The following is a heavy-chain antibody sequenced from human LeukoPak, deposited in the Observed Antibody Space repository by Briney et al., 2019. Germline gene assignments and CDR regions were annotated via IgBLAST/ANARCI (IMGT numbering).Heavy chain of an antibody. CDR3: ARVLSTSRRHDAFDI. Sequence: GASVKVSCKASGYTFTTFYIHWVRQAPGQGLEWMGMINPSGDSTIYARKFQGRVTMTGDMSTSTVYMEMNSLRSEDTAMYFCARVLSTSRRHDAFDIWGQGTMVTVSS. V-gene: IGHV1-46*01. CDR2: INPSGDST. CDR1: GYTFTTFY. D-gene: IGHD6-6*01. J-gene: IGHJ3*02.